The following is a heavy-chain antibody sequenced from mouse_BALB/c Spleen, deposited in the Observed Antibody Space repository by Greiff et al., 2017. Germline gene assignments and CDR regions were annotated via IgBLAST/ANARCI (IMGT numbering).Heavy chain of an antibody. Sequence: QVTLKVSGPGILQPSQTLSLTCSFSGFSLSTYGIGVGWLRPPSGKGLEWLAHIWWNDNKYYNTALKSRLTISKDTSNNQVFLKIASVDTADTATDYCARILGDGYYPWCAYGGQGTLVTVSA. CDR1: GFSLSTYGIG. V-gene: IGHV8-11*01. J-gene: IGHJ3*01. CDR3: ARILGDGYYPWCAY. D-gene: IGHD2-3*01. CDR2: IWWNDNK.